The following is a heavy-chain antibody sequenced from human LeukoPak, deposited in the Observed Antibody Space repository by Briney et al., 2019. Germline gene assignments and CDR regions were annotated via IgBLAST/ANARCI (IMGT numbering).Heavy chain of an antibody. CDR1: GYTFTSYG. D-gene: IGHD2-2*01. J-gene: IGHJ6*03. V-gene: IGHV1-18*01. Sequence: ASGKVSCNASGYTFTSYGISWVRQPPGQGLEWMGWISAYNGNTNYAQKLQGRVTMTTETSTSTAYMELRSLRSDDTAVYYCARVVVVVPALSYYYYMDVWGKGTTVTVSS. CDR2: ISAYNGNT. CDR3: ARVVVVVPALSYYYYMDV.